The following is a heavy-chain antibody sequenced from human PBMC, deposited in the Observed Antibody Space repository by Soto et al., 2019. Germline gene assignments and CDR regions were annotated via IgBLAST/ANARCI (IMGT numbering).Heavy chain of an antibody. D-gene: IGHD2-2*01. CDR1: GGTFSSYA. V-gene: IGHV1-69*13. J-gene: IGHJ6*02. CDR3: ARLIVVVPAALREYYYYGMDV. CDR2: IIPIFGTA. Sequence: SVKVSCKASGGTFSSYAISWVRQAPGQGLEWMGGIIPIFGTANYAQKFQGRVTITADESTSTAYMELSSLRSEDTAVYYCARLIVVVPAALREYYYYGMDVWGQGTTVTVSS.